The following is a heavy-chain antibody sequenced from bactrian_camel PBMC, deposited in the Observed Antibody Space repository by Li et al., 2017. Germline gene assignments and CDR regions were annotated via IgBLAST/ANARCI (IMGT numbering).Heavy chain of an antibody. CDR2: FNTGGGST. CDR1: GYTSRWYC. Sequence: HVQLVESGGGSVQAGGSLRLSCAASGYTSRWYCMAWFRQAPGKERERVAVFNTGGGSTYYADYVKGRFTISQDNAKNTLYLQMNSLKPEDTGMYYCAAQGPYCNIAVTTWAYYKYWGQGTQVTVS. V-gene: IGHV3S1*01. J-gene: IGHJ4*01. CDR3: AAQGPYCNIAVTTWAYYKY. D-gene: IGHD1*01.